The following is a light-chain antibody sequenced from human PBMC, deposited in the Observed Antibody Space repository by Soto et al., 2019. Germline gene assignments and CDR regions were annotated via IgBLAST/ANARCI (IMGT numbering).Light chain of an antibody. Sequence: EIVMTQSPATLSVSPGERATLSCRASQSVSSNLAWYQQKPGQAPRLLIYGASTRATGIPARFSGSGSGTDFTLTISSLQSEDFEVYYCQKYNNWPYTFGQGTKLEIK. V-gene: IGKV3-15*01. J-gene: IGKJ2*01. CDR1: QSVSSN. CDR3: QKYNNWPYT. CDR2: GAS.